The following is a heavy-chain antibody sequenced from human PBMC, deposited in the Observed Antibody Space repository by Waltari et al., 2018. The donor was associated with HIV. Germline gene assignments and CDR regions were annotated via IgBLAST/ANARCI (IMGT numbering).Heavy chain of an antibody. CDR2: IYYSGST. V-gene: IGHV4-39*07. CDR1: GGSISSSSYY. D-gene: IGHD2-15*01. Sequence: QLQLQESGPGLVKPSETLSLTCTVSGGSISSSSYYWGWIRQPPGKGLEWIGSIYYSGSTYYNPSLKSRVTISLDTSKNQFSLKLSSVTAADTAVYYCARERYCSGGSCPFDYWGQGTLVTVSS. J-gene: IGHJ4*02. CDR3: ARERYCSGGSCPFDY.